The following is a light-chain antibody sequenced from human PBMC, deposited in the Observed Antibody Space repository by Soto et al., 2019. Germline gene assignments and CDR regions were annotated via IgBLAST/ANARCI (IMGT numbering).Light chain of an antibody. Sequence: QSALTQPASVSGSPGQSITISCTGTSSDVGGYNYVSWYQQHPGKAPKLMIYEVSNRPSGVSHRFSGSKSGNTASLTISGLQAEDEADYYCSSYISSSIDYVFGTGTKLTVL. CDR1: SSDVGGYNY. V-gene: IGLV2-14*01. J-gene: IGLJ1*01. CDR2: EVS. CDR3: SSYISSSIDYV.